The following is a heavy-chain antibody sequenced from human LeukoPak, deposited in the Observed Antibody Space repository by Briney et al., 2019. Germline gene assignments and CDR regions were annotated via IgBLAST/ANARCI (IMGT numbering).Heavy chain of an antibody. CDR2: ISSSGSTI. Sequence: PGGSLRLSCAASGFTFSSYAMNWVRQAPGKGLEWVSYISSSGSTIYYADSVKGRFTISRDNAKNSLYLQMNSLRAEDTAVYYCARDAYYYDSGNKGAFDIWGQGTMVTVSS. CDR1: GFTFSSYA. J-gene: IGHJ3*02. D-gene: IGHD3-22*01. CDR3: ARDAYYYDSGNKGAFDI. V-gene: IGHV3-48*03.